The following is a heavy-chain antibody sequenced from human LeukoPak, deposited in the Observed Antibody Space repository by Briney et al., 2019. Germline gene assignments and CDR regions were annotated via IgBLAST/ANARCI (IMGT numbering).Heavy chain of an antibody. J-gene: IGHJ4*02. CDR3: ARDQYDYTWGSYRPYFDS. D-gene: IGHD3-16*02. CDR1: GYTFTNYG. CDR2: ISPYNGNT. Sequence: ASVKVSCKASGYTFTNYGISWVRQAPGQGLEWMGSISPYNGNTKYTERLQGRVIMTTDTSTRTAYMELRSLRSDDTAVFYCARDQYDYTWGSYRPYFDSWGQGTLVTVSS. V-gene: IGHV1-18*04.